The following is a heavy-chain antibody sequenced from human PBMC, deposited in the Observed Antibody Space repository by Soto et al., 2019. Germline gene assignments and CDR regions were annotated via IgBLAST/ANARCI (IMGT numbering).Heavy chain of an antibody. CDR3: ARTEKGITIFGVVIATYFDY. Sequence: QLQLQESGPGLVKPSETLSLTCTVSGGSISSSSYYWGWIRQPPGKGLEWIGSIYYSGSTYYNPSLKSRVTISVDTSKNQFSLKLSSVTAADTAVYYCARTEKGITIFGVVIATYFDYWGQGTLVTVSS. D-gene: IGHD3-3*01. CDR2: IYYSGST. V-gene: IGHV4-39*01. CDR1: GGSISSSSYY. J-gene: IGHJ4*02.